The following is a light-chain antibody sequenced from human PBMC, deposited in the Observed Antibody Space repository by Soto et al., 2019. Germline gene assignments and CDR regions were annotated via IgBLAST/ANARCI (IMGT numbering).Light chain of an antibody. Sequence: EIVLTQSPGTLSLSPGERATLSCRATESVSSNYLAWYQQKPGQAPRVLIYGASTRATGIPDRFSGSGSETDFTLTISRLEPEDFAVYYCQQYGTSPRTFGQGTKVEIK. V-gene: IGKV3-20*01. J-gene: IGKJ1*01. CDR2: GAS. CDR3: QQYGTSPRT. CDR1: ESVSSNY.